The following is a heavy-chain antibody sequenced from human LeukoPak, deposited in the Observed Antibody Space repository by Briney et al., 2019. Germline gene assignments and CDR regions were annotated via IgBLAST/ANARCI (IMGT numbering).Heavy chain of an antibody. CDR2: IYYSGST. D-gene: IGHD2-2*01. Sequence: SETLFLTCTVSGGSISYYYWSWIRQPPGKGLEWIGYIYYSGSTNYNPSLKSRVTISVDTSKNQFSLKLSSVTAADTAMYYCARDQYYFDYWGQGTLVTVSS. J-gene: IGHJ4*02. CDR1: GGSISYYY. CDR3: ARDQYYFDY. V-gene: IGHV4-59*08.